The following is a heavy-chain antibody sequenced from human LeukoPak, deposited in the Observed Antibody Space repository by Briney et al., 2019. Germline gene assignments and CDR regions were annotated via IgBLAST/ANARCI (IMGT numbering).Heavy chain of an antibody. D-gene: IGHD6-13*01. Sequence: SETLSLTCTVSSGSVNSGSYYWNWIRQPPGKGLEWIGYIYYSGSTNYNPSLKSRVAISVDTAKNQLSLKLSSVTAADTAVYYCARRAGYTSSWYEYWGQGTLVTVSS. CDR3: ARRAGYTSSWYEY. J-gene: IGHJ4*02. CDR1: SGSVNSGSYY. V-gene: IGHV4-61*01. CDR2: IYYSGST.